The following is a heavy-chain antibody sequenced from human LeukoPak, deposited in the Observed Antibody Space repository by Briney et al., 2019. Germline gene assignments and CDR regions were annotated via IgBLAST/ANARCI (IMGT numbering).Heavy chain of an antibody. CDR1: GFTFSSYT. CDR2: ISSSSSNI. Sequence: PGGSLRLSCAASGFTFSSYTMNWVRQAPGKGLEWVSSISSSSSNIYYADSVKDRFTISRDNAKNSLYLQMTSLRAEDTAVYHCARDQKRAAGGTYYSYGMDVWGQGTTVTVSS. V-gene: IGHV3-21*01. CDR3: ARDQKRAAGGTYYSYGMDV. D-gene: IGHD6-13*01. J-gene: IGHJ6*02.